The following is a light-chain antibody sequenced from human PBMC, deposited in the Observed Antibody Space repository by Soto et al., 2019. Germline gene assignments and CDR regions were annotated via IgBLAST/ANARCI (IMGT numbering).Light chain of an antibody. CDR3: QHYGSSPPFT. Sequence: EIVLTQSPGTLSLSPGERATLSYRASQSISSNYLAWYQQKPGQAPRVLIYGASIRPTGIPDRFSGSGSGADFTLTISRLEPEDFGVYYCQHYGSSPPFTFGPGTKVDIK. CDR2: GAS. J-gene: IGKJ3*01. CDR1: QSISSNY. V-gene: IGKV3-20*01.